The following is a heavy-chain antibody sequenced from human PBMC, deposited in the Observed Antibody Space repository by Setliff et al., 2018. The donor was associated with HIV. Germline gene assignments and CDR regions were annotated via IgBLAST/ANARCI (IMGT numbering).Heavy chain of an antibody. CDR3: ARASVGATGLYAFEI. V-gene: IGHV4-61*09. D-gene: IGHD1-26*01. Sequence: LSLTCTVSGGSISSGIYYWSWIRQPAGQGLEWIGHIYTSGSTNYSPSVKSRVTISVDTSKNQFSLRLNSVTAADTAVYYCARASVGATGLYAFEIWGQGTMVTVS. CDR2: IYTSGST. J-gene: IGHJ3*02. CDR1: GGSISSGIYY.